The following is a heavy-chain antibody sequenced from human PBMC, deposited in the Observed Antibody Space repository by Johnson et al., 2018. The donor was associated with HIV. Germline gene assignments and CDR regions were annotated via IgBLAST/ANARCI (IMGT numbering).Heavy chain of an antibody. CDR2: ISGSGGST. CDR1: GFTFSSYA. CDR3: ASTMVREPTYI. D-gene: IGHD3-10*01. V-gene: IGHV3-23*04. Sequence: VQLVESGGGVVQPGRSLRLSCAASGFTFSSYAMSWVRQAPGKGLEWVSAISGSGGSTYYADSVKGRFTISRDNSKNTLYLQMNSLRAEDTAVYYCASTMVREPTYIGGQGTMVTVAS. J-gene: IGHJ3*02.